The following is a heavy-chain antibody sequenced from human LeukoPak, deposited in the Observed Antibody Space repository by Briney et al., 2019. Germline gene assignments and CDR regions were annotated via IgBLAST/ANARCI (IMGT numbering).Heavy chain of an antibody. CDR2: IYTSGST. CDR3: ARDTYYYDSSGSRLLDY. D-gene: IGHD3-22*01. CDR1: GGSISSYY. J-gene: IGHJ4*02. Sequence: SETLSLTCTVSGGSISSYYWSWIGQPAGKGLEWIGRIYTSGSTNYNPSLKSRVTMSVDTSKNQFSLKLSSVTAADTAVYYCARDTYYYDSSGSRLLDYWGQGTLVTVSS. V-gene: IGHV4-4*07.